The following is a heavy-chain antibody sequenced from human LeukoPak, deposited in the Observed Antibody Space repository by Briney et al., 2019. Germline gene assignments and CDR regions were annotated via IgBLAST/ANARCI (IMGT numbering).Heavy chain of an antibody. CDR1: GFTFSIYS. CDR3: ARGSANYYDSSGYYSGFDY. V-gene: IGHV3-48*01. J-gene: IGHJ4*02. Sequence: GGSLRLSCAASGFTFSIYSMNWVRQTPGKGLEWVSYISSSSSTIYYADSVKGRFTISRDNAKNSLYLQMNSLRAEDTAVYYCARGSANYYDSSGYYSGFDYWGQGTLVTVSS. D-gene: IGHD3-22*01. CDR2: ISSSSSTI.